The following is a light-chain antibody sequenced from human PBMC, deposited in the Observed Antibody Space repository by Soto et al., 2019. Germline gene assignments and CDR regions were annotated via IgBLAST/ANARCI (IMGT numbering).Light chain of an antibody. Sequence: EIVLTHFPGARSLHPADSATISWRASQSVSSSDLAWYQQKPGQAPRLLIYGASSRATGIPDRFSGSGSGTDFTLTISSLEPEDFAVYYCQQYGSSPWTFGQGTKVDIK. J-gene: IGKJ1*01. CDR1: QSVSSSD. V-gene: IGKV3-20*01. CDR3: QQYGSSPWT. CDR2: GAS.